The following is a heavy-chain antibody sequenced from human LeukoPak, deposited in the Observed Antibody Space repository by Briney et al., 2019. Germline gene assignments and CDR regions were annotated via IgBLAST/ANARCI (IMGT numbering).Heavy chain of an antibody. CDR2: IYYSGST. D-gene: IGHD3-10*02. Sequence: SETLSHTCTVSGGSISSSRYHWGWLRPPPGQGLEWIGSIYYSGSTYYNPSLKSRVTISVDTSKNQFSLKLSSVTAADTAVYYCARRPRAVPGTGLFGYWVQGTLVTVSS. CDR3: ARRPRAVPGTGLFGY. V-gene: IGHV4-39*01. J-gene: IGHJ4*02. CDR1: GGSISSSRYH.